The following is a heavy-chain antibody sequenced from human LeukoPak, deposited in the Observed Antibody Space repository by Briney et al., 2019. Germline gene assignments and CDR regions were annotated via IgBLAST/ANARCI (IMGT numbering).Heavy chain of an antibody. Sequence: PSETLSLTCTVSGGSISSSSYYWGWIRQPPGKGLEWIGSIYYSGSTYYNPSLKSRVTISVGTSKNQFSLKLSSVTAADTAVYYCARDRGIVVVTAIYFDYWGQGTLVTVSS. D-gene: IGHD2-21*02. CDR1: GGSISSSSYY. CDR3: ARDRGIVVVTAIYFDY. V-gene: IGHV4-39*07. J-gene: IGHJ4*02. CDR2: IYYSGST.